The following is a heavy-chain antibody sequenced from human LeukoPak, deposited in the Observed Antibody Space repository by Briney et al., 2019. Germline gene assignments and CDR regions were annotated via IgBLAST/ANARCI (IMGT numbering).Heavy chain of an antibody. J-gene: IGHJ4*02. Sequence: GGSLRLSCAASGFTFSSYGMRWVRQAPGKGLQWVSAISGSGGTTYYADSVKGRFTISRDNSKKTMYLQMKSLRAEDTAVYHCAKEAGIAVAGNGVFDYWGQGTLVTVSS. D-gene: IGHD6-19*01. CDR2: ISGSGGTT. V-gene: IGHV3-23*01. CDR3: AKEAGIAVAGNGVFDY. CDR1: GFTFSSYG.